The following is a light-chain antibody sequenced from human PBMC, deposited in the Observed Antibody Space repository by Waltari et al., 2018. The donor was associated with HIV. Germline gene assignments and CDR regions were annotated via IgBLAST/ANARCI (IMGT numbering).Light chain of an antibody. CDR2: RDD. V-gene: IGLV3-9*01. CDR1: NIGGKN. Sequence: SYELTQPLSVSVALGQTTRITCAGNNIGGKNVHWYQQNPGQAPVLVIYRDDNRPSGIPERFSGSNSGNTATLTITRVQAGDEAEYFCQVWDTSSGHVVFGGGTKLTVL. J-gene: IGLJ2*01. CDR3: QVWDTSSGHVV.